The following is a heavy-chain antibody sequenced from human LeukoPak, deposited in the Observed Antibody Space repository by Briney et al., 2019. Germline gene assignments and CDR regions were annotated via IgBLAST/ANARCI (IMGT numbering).Heavy chain of an antibody. D-gene: IGHD1-26*01. CDR3: AKAGRGTYYYFDY. CDR1: GYTFNRNG. V-gene: IGHV1-18*01. Sequence: ASVKISCKASGYTFNRNGFSWVRQAPGQGLEWMGWISGYSTNTKYAQKVQARITMTSDASSSTVYMELTSLTSDDTAVYYCAKAGRGTYYYFDYWGQGTLVTVSS. CDR2: ISGYSTNT. J-gene: IGHJ4*02.